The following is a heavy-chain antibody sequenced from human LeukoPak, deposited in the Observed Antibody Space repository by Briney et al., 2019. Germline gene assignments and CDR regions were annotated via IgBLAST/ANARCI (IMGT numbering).Heavy chain of an antibody. J-gene: IGHJ5*02. CDR1: GYTFRSYG. Sequence: GASVKVSCKASGYTFRSYGINWVRQAPGQGLEWMGWINPNSGGTNYAQKFQGRVTMTRDTSISTAYMELSRLRSDDTAVYYCAGVQIVGATSSVDPWGQGTLVTVSS. CDR3: AGVQIVGATSSVDP. D-gene: IGHD1-26*01. CDR2: INPNSGGT. V-gene: IGHV1-2*02.